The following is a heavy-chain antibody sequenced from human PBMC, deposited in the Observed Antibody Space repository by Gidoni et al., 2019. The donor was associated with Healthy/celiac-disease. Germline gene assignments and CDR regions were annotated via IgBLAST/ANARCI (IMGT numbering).Heavy chain of an antibody. D-gene: IGHD1-26*01. CDR2: IYYSGSP. CDR3: ARRSGSYYGDEYFQH. J-gene: IGHJ1*01. Sequence: QLQLQESGPGLVKPSETLSLTCTVPGGSISSSSYYWGWIRQPPGKGLEWIGSIYYSGSPYYNPSLKSRVTISVDTSKNQFSLKLSSVTAADTAVYYCARRSGSYYGDEYFQHWGQGTLVTVYS. V-gene: IGHV4-39*01. CDR1: GGSISSSSYY.